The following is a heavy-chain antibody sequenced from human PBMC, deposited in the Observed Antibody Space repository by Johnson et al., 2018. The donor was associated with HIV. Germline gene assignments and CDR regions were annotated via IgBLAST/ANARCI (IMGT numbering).Heavy chain of an antibody. D-gene: IGHD2-21*01. CDR1: GFTFSSYW. CDR2: IKQDGSEK. CDR3: ARERRAGVKGAFDI. V-gene: IGHV3-7*01. Sequence: VLLVESGGGLVQPGGSLRLSCAASGFTFSSYWMSWVRQAPGKGLEWVANIKQDGSEKYYVDSVKGRFTISRDKSKNTLYLQMNSLRAEDTTVYYCARERRAGVKGAFDIWGQGTMVTVSS. J-gene: IGHJ3*02.